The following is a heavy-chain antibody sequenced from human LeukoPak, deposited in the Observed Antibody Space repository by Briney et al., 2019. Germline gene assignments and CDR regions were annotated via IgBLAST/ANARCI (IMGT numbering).Heavy chain of an antibody. CDR3: ARLSGSYYIPSFDY. D-gene: IGHD1-26*01. V-gene: IGHV4-39*01. CDR1: GGSISSSSYY. CDR2: IYYSGST. J-gene: IGHJ4*02. Sequence: SETLSLTCTVSGGSISSSSYYWGWIRQPPGKGLEWIGSIYYSGSTYYNPSLKSRVTISVDTSKNQFSLKLSSVTAADTAVYYCARLSGSYYIPSFDYWGQGTLVTVSS.